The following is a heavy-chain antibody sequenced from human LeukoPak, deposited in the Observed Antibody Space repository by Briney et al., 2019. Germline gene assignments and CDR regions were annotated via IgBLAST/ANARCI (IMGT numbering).Heavy chain of an antibody. Sequence: SVKVSCKASGGTFSDYAVSWVRQAPGQGLEWMGRIIPLLGVRSYAQKFQDRVTISADKSTSTAYMELSSLRSEDSALYYCAIIAVGGVDPFDSWGQGTLVTVSS. CDR3: AIIAVGGVDPFDS. D-gene: IGHD6-19*01. V-gene: IGHV1-69*04. CDR1: GGTFSDYA. CDR2: IIPLLGVR. J-gene: IGHJ4*02.